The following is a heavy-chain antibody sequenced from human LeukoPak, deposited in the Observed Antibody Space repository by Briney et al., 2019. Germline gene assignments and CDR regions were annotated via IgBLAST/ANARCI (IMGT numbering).Heavy chain of an antibody. D-gene: IGHD3-22*01. CDR2: IQNDGSNE. CDR3: SKSPTLYYYDSSGYYSPHFDY. CDR1: GFTFSSYG. J-gene: IGHJ4*02. Sequence: PGGSLRLSCAASGFTFSSYGMHWVRQAPGKGLEWVAYIQNDGSNEQYADSVKGRFSISRDSSKNILYLQMNSLRAEDTAVYYCSKSPTLYYYDSSGYYSPHFDYWGQGTLVTVSS. V-gene: IGHV3-30*02.